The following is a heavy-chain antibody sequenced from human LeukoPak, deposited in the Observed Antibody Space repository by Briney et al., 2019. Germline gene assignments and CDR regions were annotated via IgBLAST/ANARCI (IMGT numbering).Heavy chain of an antibody. CDR2: IYYSGST. V-gene: IGHV4-59*12. CDR3: ARDRRNSSPCFDY. Sequence: SETLSLTCTVSGGSISSYYWSWIRQPPGKGLEWIGHIYYSGSTYYNPSLKSRVSIAVDTSKNQFSLKLSSVTAADTAVYYCARDRRNSSPCFDYWGQGSLVTVSS. D-gene: IGHD3-22*01. J-gene: IGHJ4*02. CDR1: GGSISSYY.